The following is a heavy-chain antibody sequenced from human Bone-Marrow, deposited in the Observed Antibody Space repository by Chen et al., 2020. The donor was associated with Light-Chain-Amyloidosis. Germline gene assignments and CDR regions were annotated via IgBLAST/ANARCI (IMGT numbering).Heavy chain of an antibody. V-gene: IGHV4-4*07. CDR3: ARGSVVYGFDY. CDR1: GVFINNYY. J-gene: IGHJ4*02. Sequence: QVQLQESGPGLVKPSETLSLTCTVSGVFINNYYWSWIRQPAGKGLQLIGRVHTSGSSNYNPSLRSRVTMSVDTSKKNFFLNLTSVTAADTAVYYCARGSVVYGFDYWGQGILVTVSS. D-gene: IGHD2-8*01. CDR2: VHTSGSS.